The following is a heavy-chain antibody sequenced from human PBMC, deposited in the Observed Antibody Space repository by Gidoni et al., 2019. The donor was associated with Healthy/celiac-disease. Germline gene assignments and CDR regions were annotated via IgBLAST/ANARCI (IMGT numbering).Heavy chain of an antibody. CDR1: GFTFRSSA. Sequence: EVQLLESGGGLVQPGGSLSLSCAASGFTFRSSAMSWVRQAPGKGLEWVSAISGSGGSTYYADSVKGRFTISRDNSKNTLYLQMNSLRAEDTAVYYCAKAGIAARPTNWFDPWGQGTLVTVSS. D-gene: IGHD6-6*01. V-gene: IGHV3-23*01. CDR2: ISGSGGST. CDR3: AKAGIAARPTNWFDP. J-gene: IGHJ5*02.